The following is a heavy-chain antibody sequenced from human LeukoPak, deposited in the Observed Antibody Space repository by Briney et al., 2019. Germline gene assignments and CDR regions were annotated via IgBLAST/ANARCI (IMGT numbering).Heavy chain of an antibody. CDR1: GGTFSSYA. D-gene: IGHD5-18*01. V-gene: IGHV1-69*05. Sequence: SVKVSCKASGGTFSSYAISWVRQAPGQGLEWMGRIIPIIGTANYAQKFQGRVTITTDESTSTAYMELSSLRSEDTAVYYCALPADGQLWSLHDAFDIWGQGTMVTVSS. CDR2: IIPIIGTA. J-gene: IGHJ3*02. CDR3: ALPADGQLWSLHDAFDI.